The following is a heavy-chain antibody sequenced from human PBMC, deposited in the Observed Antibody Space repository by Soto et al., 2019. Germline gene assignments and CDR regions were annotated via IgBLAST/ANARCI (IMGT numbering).Heavy chain of an antibody. CDR3: ATYYDSIPSGKTW. J-gene: IGHJ4*02. Sequence: ASVKVSCKASGYTFTGHYMHWVRQAPGQGLEWVGLINPSGEAIYAQKFQGRVTMTEDTSTDTAYMELSSLRSEDTAVYYCATYYDSIPSGKTWWGQGTLVTVSS. V-gene: IGHV1-46*01. CDR1: GYTFTGHY. D-gene: IGHD3-22*01. CDR2: INPSGEA.